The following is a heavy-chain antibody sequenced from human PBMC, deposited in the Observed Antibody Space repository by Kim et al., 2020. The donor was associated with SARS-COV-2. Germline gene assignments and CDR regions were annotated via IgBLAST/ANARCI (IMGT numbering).Heavy chain of an antibody. J-gene: IGHJ4*02. CDR2: ISGRSTYM. CDR3: ARAQHGDYASHFDY. D-gene: IGHD4-17*01. V-gene: IGHV3-21*01. CDR1: GFSFTDYA. Sequence: GGSLRLSCAASGFSFTDYAMNWVRQAPGKGLEWVSSISGRSTYMYYADSVKGRFTISRDNAKNSLYLQMSSLRAEDTAVYYCARAQHGDYASHFDYWGQGSLVTVSS.